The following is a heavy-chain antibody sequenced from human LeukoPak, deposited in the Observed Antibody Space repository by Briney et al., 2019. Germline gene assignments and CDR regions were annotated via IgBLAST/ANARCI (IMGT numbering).Heavy chain of an antibody. D-gene: IGHD2-21*02. CDR3: ARAGCGGDGYFCDY. CDR1: GGPISSYY. Sequence: SETLSLTCTVSGGPISSYYWSWIRQPPGKGLEWIGYIYYSGSTNYNPSLKSRVTISVDTSKNQLSLKLSSVTAADTAVYYCARAGCGGDGYFCDYWGQGTLVTVSS. J-gene: IGHJ4*02. V-gene: IGHV4-59*01. CDR2: IYYSGST.